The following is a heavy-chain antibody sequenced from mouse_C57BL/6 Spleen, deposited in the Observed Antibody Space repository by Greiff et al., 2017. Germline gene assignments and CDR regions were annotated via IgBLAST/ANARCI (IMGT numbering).Heavy chain of an antibody. D-gene: IGHD2-4*01. Sequence: QVQLQQSGAELARPGASVKLSCKASGYTFTSYGISWVKQRTGQGLEWIGEIYPRSGNTYYNEKFKGKATMTADKSSSTAYMELRSLTAEDSAVYFCARCGDYDGAMDYWGQGTSVTVSS. CDR1: GYTFTSYG. CDR2: IYPRSGNT. CDR3: ARCGDYDGAMDY. J-gene: IGHJ4*01. V-gene: IGHV1-81*01.